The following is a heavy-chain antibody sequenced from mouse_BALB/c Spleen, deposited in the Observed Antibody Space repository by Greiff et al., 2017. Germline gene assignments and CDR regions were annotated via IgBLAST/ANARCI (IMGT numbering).Heavy chain of an antibody. Sequence: VQLKESGPGLVAPSQSLSITCTVSGFSLTGYGVNWVRQPPGKGLEWLGMIWGDGSTDYNSALKSRLSISKDNSKSQVFLKMNSLQTDDTARYYCARDRDYYYGSSYNWYFDVWGAGTTVTVSS. J-gene: IGHJ1*01. CDR2: IWGDGST. CDR3: ARDRDYYYGSSYNWYFDV. V-gene: IGHV2-6-7*01. CDR1: GFSLTGYG. D-gene: IGHD1-1*01.